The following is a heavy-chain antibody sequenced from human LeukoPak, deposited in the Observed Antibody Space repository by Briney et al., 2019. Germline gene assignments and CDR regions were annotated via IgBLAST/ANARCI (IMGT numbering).Heavy chain of an antibody. Sequence: ASVKVSCKASGYTFTGYYVHWVRQAPGQGLEWMGWISAYNGNTNYAQKLQGRVTMTTDTSTSTAYMELRSLRSDDTAVYYCARVNPNNWFDPWGQGTLVTVSS. CDR3: ARVNPNNWFDP. CDR1: GYTFTGYY. J-gene: IGHJ5*02. CDR2: ISAYNGNT. V-gene: IGHV1-18*04.